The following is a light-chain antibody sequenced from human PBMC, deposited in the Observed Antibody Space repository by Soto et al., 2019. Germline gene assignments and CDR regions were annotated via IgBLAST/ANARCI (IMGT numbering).Light chain of an antibody. J-gene: IGKJ2*01. CDR2: AAS. Sequence: DIQLTQSPSFLSASVGDRVTITCRASQGISSYLVWYQQKPGKAPKLLIYAASTLQSGVPLRFSGSGSGTEFALTISSLQPEDFATYYCQQVNRFPRTFGQGTKLAIK. CDR3: QQVNRFPRT. CDR1: QGISSY. V-gene: IGKV1-9*01.